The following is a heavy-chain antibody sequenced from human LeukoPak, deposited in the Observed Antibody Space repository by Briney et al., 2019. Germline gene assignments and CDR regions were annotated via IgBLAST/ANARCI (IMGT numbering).Heavy chain of an antibody. D-gene: IGHD3-22*01. CDR1: GFTFSSYA. CDR2: IISTGTYV. J-gene: IGHJ4*02. V-gene: IGHV3-21*01. CDR3: ARAAQLYDSSGYYLFEY. Sequence: GGSLRLSCAASGFTFSSYAMSWVRQAPGKGLEWVSSIISTGTYVYYTDSVRGRFTISRDNAKSSLYLQMNSLRAEDTAVYYCARAAQLYDSSGYYLFEYWGQGTLVTVSS.